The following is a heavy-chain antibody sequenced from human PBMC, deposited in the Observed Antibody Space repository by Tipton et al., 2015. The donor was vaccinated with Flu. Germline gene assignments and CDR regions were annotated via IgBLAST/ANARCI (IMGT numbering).Heavy chain of an antibody. CDR2: ISAYSDNT. D-gene: IGHD3-10*01. Sequence: QVQLVQSGAEVKKPGASVKVSCRASGYTFKSYGVSWVRQAPGQGLEWMGWISAYSDNTNYAQKFQGRVAMTTDTSTSTAYMELRSLRSEDTAAYYCAREEITTVRGVIRIPQGVYGMDVWGQGTTVTVSS. CDR1: GYTFKSYG. CDR3: AREEITTVRGVIRIPQGVYGMDV. V-gene: IGHV1-18*01. J-gene: IGHJ6*02.